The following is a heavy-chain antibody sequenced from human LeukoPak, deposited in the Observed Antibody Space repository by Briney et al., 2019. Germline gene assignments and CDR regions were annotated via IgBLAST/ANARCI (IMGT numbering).Heavy chain of an antibody. Sequence: PGGSLRLSCAASGFTFSSSEMNWVRQAPGKGLEWISYMSHSGTTVHYTDSVKGRFTISRDNAKNSLYLQMNSLRAEDTAVYYCAGHSGTRGVFDYWGQGTLVTVSS. J-gene: IGHJ4*02. CDR2: MSHSGTTV. V-gene: IGHV3-48*03. D-gene: IGHD6-19*01. CDR1: GFTFSSSE. CDR3: AGHSGTRGVFDY.